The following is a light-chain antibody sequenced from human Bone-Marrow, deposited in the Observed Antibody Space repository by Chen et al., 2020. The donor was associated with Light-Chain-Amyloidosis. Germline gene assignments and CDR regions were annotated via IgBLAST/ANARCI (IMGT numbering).Light chain of an antibody. V-gene: IGKV4-1*01. CDR2: WPS. CDR3: QQYLSAPYT. CDR1: QIVLYSSTNKTY. J-gene: IGKJ2*01. Sequence: DIVMTQSPDSLAVSLGERPTINCKSSQIVLYSSTNKTYLAWSQQNPGQPPKLLISWPSTRESVVPDRFSGSASGTDFTRTFSSLQAEDVAVYYCQQYLSAPYTFGQGTKLEIK.